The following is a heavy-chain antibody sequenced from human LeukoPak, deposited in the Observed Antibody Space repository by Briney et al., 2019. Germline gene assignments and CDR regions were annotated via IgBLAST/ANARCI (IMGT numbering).Heavy chain of an antibody. CDR3: ARTPYGGNPTLS. Sequence: SSETLSLTCTVSGGSISSYYWSWIRQPPGKGLEWIGYIYYSGSTNYNPSLKSRVTISVDTSKNQFSLKLSSVTAADTAVYYCARTPYGGNPTLSWGQGTLVTVSS. J-gene: IGHJ4*02. CDR2: IYYSGST. CDR1: GGSISSYY. D-gene: IGHD4-23*01. V-gene: IGHV4-59*12.